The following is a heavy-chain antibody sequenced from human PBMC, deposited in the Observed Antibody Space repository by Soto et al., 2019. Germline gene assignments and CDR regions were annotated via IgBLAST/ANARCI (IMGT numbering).Heavy chain of an antibody. Sequence: QVQLQESGPGLVKPSETLSLSSTVSGGSVSSGSYYWSWIRQPPGKGLEWIGYIYYSGSTNYNPYLKSRVTISVDTSKNQFSLKLSSVTAADTAVYYCARWTQWLGPRYFDYWGQRTLVTVSS. J-gene: IGHJ4*02. CDR3: ARWTQWLGPRYFDY. CDR1: GGSVSSGSYY. V-gene: IGHV4-61*01. D-gene: IGHD6-19*01. CDR2: IYYSGST.